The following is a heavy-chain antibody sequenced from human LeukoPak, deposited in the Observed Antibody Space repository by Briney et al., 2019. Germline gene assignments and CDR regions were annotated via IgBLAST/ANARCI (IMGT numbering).Heavy chain of an antibody. CDR1: GFTFSHHG. D-gene: IGHD3-10*01. Sequence: GGTLRLSCAASGFTFSHHGMSWVRQASGKGLEWVSGVGPSGARTYYADSVKGRFTVSRDNSKNMVFLQMDSLKTEDTAVYYCTGNYYGSGSYADFDYWGQGTLVTVSS. CDR2: VGPSGART. CDR3: TGNYYGSGSYADFDY. V-gene: IGHV3-23*01. J-gene: IGHJ4*02.